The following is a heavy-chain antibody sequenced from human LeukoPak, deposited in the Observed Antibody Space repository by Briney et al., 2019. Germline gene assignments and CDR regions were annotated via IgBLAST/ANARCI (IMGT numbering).Heavy chain of an antibody. CDR3: ARDWVAGMEFDY. V-gene: IGHV4-39*07. CDR1: GGSISSGSYY. Sequence: PSETLSLTCTVSGGSISSGSYYWAWIRQPPGKGLEWIGSIYYRGSTYYNPSLKSRVTLSIDTSKNQFSLRLSSVTAADTAVYYCARDWVAGMEFDYWGQGILVTVSS. D-gene: IGHD6-19*01. CDR2: IYYRGST. J-gene: IGHJ4*02.